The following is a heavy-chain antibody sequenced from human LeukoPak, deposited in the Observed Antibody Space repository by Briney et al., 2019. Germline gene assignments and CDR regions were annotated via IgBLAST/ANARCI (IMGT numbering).Heavy chain of an antibody. Sequence: PSETLSLTCTVSGGSISSYYWSWIRQPAGKGLEWIGRIYTSGSTNYNPSLTSRVTISVDPSENQFSLNLSSVTAADTAVYYCAPPPYYYEANGYSVAWGQGTLVTVSS. CDR1: GGSISSYY. CDR3: APPPYYYEANGYSVA. V-gene: IGHV4-4*07. J-gene: IGHJ5*02. D-gene: IGHD3-22*01. CDR2: IYTSGST.